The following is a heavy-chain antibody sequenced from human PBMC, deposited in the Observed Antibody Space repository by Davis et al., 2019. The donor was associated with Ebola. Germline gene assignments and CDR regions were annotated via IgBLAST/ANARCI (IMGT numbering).Heavy chain of an antibody. CDR1: EFTVSSNY. V-gene: IGHV3-53*01. CDR3: AKDREYYGSGRYSTRGGWFDP. CDR2: IFSGGST. D-gene: IGHD3-10*01. Sequence: GESLRISCAASEFTVSSNYMSWVRQAPGKGLEWVSVIFSGGSTYYADSVKGRVTISRDNSKNTLYLQMNSLRAEDTAVYYCAKDREYYGSGRYSTRGGWFDPWGQGTLVTVSS. J-gene: IGHJ5*02.